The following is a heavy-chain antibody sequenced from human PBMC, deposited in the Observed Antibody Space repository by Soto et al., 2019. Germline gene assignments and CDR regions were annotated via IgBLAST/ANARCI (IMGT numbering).Heavy chain of an antibody. CDR1: GFTFGNFW. J-gene: IGHJ5*01. V-gene: IGHV3-74*01. CDR3: ARGLYREYGHDS. Sequence: EVQLVESGGGLVQPGGSLRLSCAASGFTFGNFWMHWVRQTPGKRLVWVSRINSDGSTSYADSVKGRLTISRDNAKNTVYLQMNSLRAEDTAVYYCARGLYREYGHDSWGQGALVTVSS. CDR2: INSDGST. D-gene: IGHD3-10*01.